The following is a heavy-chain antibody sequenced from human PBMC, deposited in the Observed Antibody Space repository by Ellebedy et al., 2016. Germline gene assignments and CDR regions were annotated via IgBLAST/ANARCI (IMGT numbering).Heavy chain of an antibody. D-gene: IGHD1-14*01. CDR1: GFSVTSND. CDR2: IYDGGTS. Sequence: GESLKISXAASGFSVTSNDMSWVRQAPGKGLELVSLIYDGGTSYYAESVKGRFTISRDNSKKTLYLQMSGLGAEDTAVYYCVTRHNGAFDFWGQGTIVSVSS. CDR3: VTRHNGAFDF. J-gene: IGHJ3*01. V-gene: IGHV3-53*01.